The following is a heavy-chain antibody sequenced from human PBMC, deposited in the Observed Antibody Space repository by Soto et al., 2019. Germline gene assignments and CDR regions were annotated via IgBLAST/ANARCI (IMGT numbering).Heavy chain of an antibody. CDR2: IYYSGST. V-gene: IGHV4-59*01. Sequence: SETLSLTCTVSGGSISSYYWSWIRQPPGRGLEWIGYIYYSGSTNYNPSLKSRVTISVDTSKNQFSLKLSSVTAADTAVYYCARDLVYYGSGSPYYYGMDVWGQGTTVTVSS. CDR1: GGSISSYY. CDR3: ARDLVYYGSGSPYYYGMDV. D-gene: IGHD3-10*01. J-gene: IGHJ6*02.